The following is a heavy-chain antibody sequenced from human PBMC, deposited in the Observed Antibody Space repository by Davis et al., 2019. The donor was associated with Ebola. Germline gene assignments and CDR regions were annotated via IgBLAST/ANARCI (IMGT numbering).Heavy chain of an antibody. CDR2: IYYSGST. D-gene: IGHD3-9*01. CDR3: ARDRGDILTGYLYYYYGMDV. CDR1: GDSISSYY. Sequence: SETLSLTCTVSGDSISSYYWTWVRQPPGKGLEWIGYIYYSGSTNYNPSLKSRVTISVDTSKNQFSLKLSSVTAADTAVYYCARDRGDILTGYLYYYYGMDVWGKGTTVTVSS. J-gene: IGHJ6*04. V-gene: IGHV4-59*01.